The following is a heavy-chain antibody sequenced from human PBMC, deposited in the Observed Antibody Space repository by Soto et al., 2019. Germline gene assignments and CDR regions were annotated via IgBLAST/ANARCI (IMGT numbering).Heavy chain of an antibody. J-gene: IGHJ6*02. D-gene: IGHD1-26*01. V-gene: IGHV1-69*13. Sequence: SVKVSCKASGGTFSSYAISWLRQAPGQGLEWMGGIIPIFGTANYAQKFQGRVTITADESTSTAYMELSSLRYEDTAVYYCARGAYGGSSYYYYYYGMDVWGQGTTVTVCS. CDR1: GGTFSSYA. CDR3: ARGAYGGSSYYYYYYGMDV. CDR2: IIPIFGTA.